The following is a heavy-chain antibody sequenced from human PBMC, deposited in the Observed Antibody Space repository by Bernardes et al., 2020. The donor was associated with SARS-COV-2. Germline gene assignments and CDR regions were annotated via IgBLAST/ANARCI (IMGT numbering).Heavy chain of an antibody. D-gene: IGHD2-2*01. CDR3: ALLGVVPAAPPRVDNWFDP. CDR1: GFTFSSYW. V-gene: IGHV3-74*01. CDR2: INSDGSST. Sequence: GGSLRLSCAASGFTFSSYWMHWVRQAPGKALVWVSRINSDGSSTSYADSVKGRSTNSRDNAKNTLYLQMNSLRAEDTAVYYCALLGVVPAAPPRVDNWFDPWGQGTLVTVSS. J-gene: IGHJ5*02.